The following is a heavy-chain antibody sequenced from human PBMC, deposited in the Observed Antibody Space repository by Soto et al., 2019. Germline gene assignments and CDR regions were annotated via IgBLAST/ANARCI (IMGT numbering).Heavy chain of an antibody. CDR2: IRSKANSYAT. Sequence: EVQLVESGGGLVQPGGSLRLACAASGFTFSGSAMHWVRQASGKGLEWVGRIRSKANSYATAYAASVKGRFTISRDDSKNTAYLQMNSLKTEDTAVYYCTRRGLGTRSFDYWGQGTLVTVSS. CDR1: GFTFSGSA. CDR3: TRRGLGTRSFDY. D-gene: IGHD7-27*01. J-gene: IGHJ4*02. V-gene: IGHV3-73*01.